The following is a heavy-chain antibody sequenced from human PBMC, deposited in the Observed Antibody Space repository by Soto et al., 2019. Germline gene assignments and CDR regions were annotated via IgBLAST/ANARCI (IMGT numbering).Heavy chain of an antibody. J-gene: IGHJ6*02. CDR2: IYYSGST. CDR3: AREGVGDGYNTAGPYCYYYGMDV. Sequence: PSETLSLTCTVSGGSISSGDYYWSWIRQPPGKGLEWIGYIYYSGSTYYNPSLKSRVTISVDTSKNQFSLKLSSVTAADTAVYYCAREGVGDGYNTAGPYCYYYGMDVWGQGTTVTVSS. CDR1: GGSISSGDYY. D-gene: IGHD5-12*01. V-gene: IGHV4-30-4*01.